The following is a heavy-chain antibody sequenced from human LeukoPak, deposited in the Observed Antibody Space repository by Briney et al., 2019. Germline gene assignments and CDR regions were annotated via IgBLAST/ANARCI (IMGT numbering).Heavy chain of an antibody. D-gene: IGHD5-12*01. CDR2: ISGSGGST. CDR3: AKETRSGYDSPSPTNALDY. V-gene: IGHV3-23*01. J-gene: IGHJ4*02. Sequence: GGSLRLSCAASGFTFSSYAMSWVRQAPGKGLEWVSAISGSGGSTYYADSVKGGFTISRDNSKNTLYLQMNSLRAEDTAVYYCAKETRSGYDSPSPTNALDYWGQGTLVTVSS. CDR1: GFTFSSYA.